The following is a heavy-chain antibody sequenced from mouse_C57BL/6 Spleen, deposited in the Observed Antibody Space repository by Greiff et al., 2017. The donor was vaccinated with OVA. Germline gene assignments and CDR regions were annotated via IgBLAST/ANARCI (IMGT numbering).Heavy chain of an antibody. V-gene: IGHV1-39*01. J-gene: IGHJ2*01. CDR3: ALYLITTVVAPFDY. CDR1: GYSFTDYN. CDR2: INPNYGTT. Sequence: VHVKQSGPELVKPGASVKISCKASGYSFTDYNMNWVKQSNGKSLEWIGVINPNYGTTSYNQKFKGKATLTVDQSSSTAYMQLNSLTSEDSAVYYCALYLITTVVAPFDYWGQGTTLTVSS. D-gene: IGHD1-1*01.